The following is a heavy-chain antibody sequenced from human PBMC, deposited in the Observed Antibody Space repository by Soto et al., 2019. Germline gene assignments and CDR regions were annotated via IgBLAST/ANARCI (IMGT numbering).Heavy chain of an antibody. Sequence: GASVKASCKVSGYTLTELSIHWVRQAPGKGLEWMGGFDPEDGETIYAQKFQGRVTMTEDTSTDTAYMELSSLRSEDTAVYYCATRGPDIVVVVAATFGAFDIWGQGTMVTVSS. J-gene: IGHJ3*02. D-gene: IGHD2-15*01. CDR1: GYTLTELS. CDR3: ATRGPDIVVVVAATFGAFDI. CDR2: FDPEDGET. V-gene: IGHV1-24*01.